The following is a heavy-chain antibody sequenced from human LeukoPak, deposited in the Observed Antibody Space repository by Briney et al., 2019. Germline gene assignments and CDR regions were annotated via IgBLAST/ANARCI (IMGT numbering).Heavy chain of an antibody. Sequence: PGGSLRLSCVASGFTFKSYVMNWVRQAPGEGLEWLATNGSGVSISYADSVKGRFTISRDNSNNTLYLQMNSLRVEDTAIYYCAKDLGWELPAEAYWGQGILVTVSS. J-gene: IGHJ4*02. D-gene: IGHD1-26*01. V-gene: IGHV3-23*01. CDR2: TNGSGVSI. CDR3: AKDLGWELPAEAY. CDR1: GFTFKSYV.